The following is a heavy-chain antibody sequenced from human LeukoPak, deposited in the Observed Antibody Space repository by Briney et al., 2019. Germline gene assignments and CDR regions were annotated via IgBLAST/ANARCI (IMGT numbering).Heavy chain of an antibody. CDR2: IDHSGST. CDR3: ARAIRRFGEYEMGPSTNDNY. J-gene: IGHJ4*02. CDR1: CGSFSGYY. D-gene: IGHD3-10*01. V-gene: IGHV4-34*01. Sequence: TSETLSLICAVYCGSFSGYYWCWIRQPPGKGLGLIGYIDHSGSTNYNQSLKSRVTISVDTTKNHFSLKLSSVTAADTAVYYCARAIRRFGEYEMGPSTNDNYSGQGTLVTVSS.